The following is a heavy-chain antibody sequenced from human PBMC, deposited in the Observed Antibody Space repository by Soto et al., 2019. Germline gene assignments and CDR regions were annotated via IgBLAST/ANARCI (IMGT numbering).Heavy chain of an antibody. Sequence: QVQLQESGPGLVKPSETLSLTCTVSGGSISSYYWSWIRQPPGKGLEWIGYIYYSGSNNYNPSLKGRVHKPVNTSKNQFSLKLSSVAAARTAVYYCERKLWSHGGWFGPWGQGTLVTVSS. CDR2: IYYSGSN. V-gene: IGHV4-59*08. CDR1: GGSISSYY. D-gene: IGHD2-21*01. J-gene: IGHJ5*02. CDR3: ERKLWSHGGWFGP.